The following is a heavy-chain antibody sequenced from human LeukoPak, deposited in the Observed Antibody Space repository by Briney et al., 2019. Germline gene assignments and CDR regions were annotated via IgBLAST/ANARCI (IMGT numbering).Heavy chain of an antibody. CDR1: GYTFTSYA. D-gene: IGHD2-15*01. CDR2: INTNTGNP. J-gene: IGHJ4*02. CDR3: ARTYCSGGSCYQSDY. Sequence: ASVTVSCTASGYTFTSYAMNWVRQAPGQGLEWMGWINTNTGNPTYAQGFTGRFVFSLDTSVSTAYLQISSLKAEDTAVYYCARTYCSGGSCYQSDYWGQGTLVTVSS. V-gene: IGHV7-4-1*02.